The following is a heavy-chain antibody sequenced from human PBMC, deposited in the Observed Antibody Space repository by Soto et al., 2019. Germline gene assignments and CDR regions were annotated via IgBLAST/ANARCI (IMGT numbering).Heavy chain of an antibody. D-gene: IGHD5-18*01. CDR3: ERDGPGGAMAPFDY. V-gene: IGHV1-69*01. Sequence: QVQLVQSGAEVKKPGSSVKVSCKASGGTFSSYAISWVRQAPGQGLEWMGGIIPIFGTANYAQKFQGRVTNTADESTSTAYRELSRLRSEDTAVYYCERDGPGGAMAPFDYWGQGTLVTVSS. CDR2: IIPIFGTA. J-gene: IGHJ4*02. CDR1: GGTFSSYA.